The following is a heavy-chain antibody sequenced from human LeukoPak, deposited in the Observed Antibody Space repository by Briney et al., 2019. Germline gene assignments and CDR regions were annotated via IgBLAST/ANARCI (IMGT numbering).Heavy chain of an antibody. Sequence: PGGSLRLSCAASGFTFSNYAMSWVRQAPGKGLEWLSYINPSSTTYADSVKGRFTISRDNAKNSLYLQMNSLRAEDTAVYYCARVGHCSSTSRSFNYYGMDVWGQGTTVTVSS. CDR2: INPSSTT. V-gene: IGHV3-48*01. CDR3: ARVGHCSSTSRSFNYYGMDV. CDR1: GFTFSNYA. J-gene: IGHJ6*02. D-gene: IGHD2-2*01.